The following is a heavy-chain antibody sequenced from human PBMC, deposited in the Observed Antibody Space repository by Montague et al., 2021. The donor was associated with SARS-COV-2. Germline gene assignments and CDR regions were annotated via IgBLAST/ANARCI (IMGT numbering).Heavy chain of an antibody. CDR2: LFYSGSS. D-gene: IGHD2/OR15-2a*01. V-gene: IGHV4-39*01. J-gene: IGHJ4*02. CDR1: GGSISSSNYY. Sequence: SETLSLTCTVAGGSISSSNYYWGWIRQPPGKVLEWIGSLFYSGSSFYNPSLKSRVTISVDTSKNQFSLRLSSVTAADTAVYYCVAEWRAIFDFDFWGQGTPVTVSS. CDR3: VAEWRAIFDFDF.